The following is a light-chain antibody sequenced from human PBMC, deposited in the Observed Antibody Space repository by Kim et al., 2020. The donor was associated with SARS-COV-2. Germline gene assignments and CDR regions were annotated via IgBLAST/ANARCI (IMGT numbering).Light chain of an antibody. CDR1: ESVGSW. V-gene: IGKV1-5*01. Sequence: SASVEDRVTIPCRASESVGSWLAWYQQKPGTAPKLLIYDTSTLQSGVPSRFSGSGTGTFFTLAISSLQPGDFATYYCQQYQASPYTFGQGTKLEIK. CDR3: QQYQASPYT. CDR2: DTS. J-gene: IGKJ2*01.